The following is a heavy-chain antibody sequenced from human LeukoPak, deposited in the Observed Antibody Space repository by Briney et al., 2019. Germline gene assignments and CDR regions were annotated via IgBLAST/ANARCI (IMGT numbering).Heavy chain of an antibody. CDR2: ISGSGGST. Sequence: GGSLRLSCAASGFTFSSCAMSWVRQAPGKGLEWVSAISGSGGSTYYADSVKGRFTISRDNSKNTLYLQMNSLRAEDTAVYYCAKGVGYCSGGSCYNWFDPWGQGTLVTVSS. CDR3: AKGVGYCSGGSCYNWFDP. J-gene: IGHJ5*02. V-gene: IGHV3-23*01. CDR1: GFTFSSCA. D-gene: IGHD2-15*01.